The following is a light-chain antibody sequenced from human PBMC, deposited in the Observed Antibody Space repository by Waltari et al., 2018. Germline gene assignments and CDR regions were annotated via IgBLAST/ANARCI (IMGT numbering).Light chain of an antibody. J-gene: IGLJ2*01. V-gene: IGLV1-51*01. CDR1: SSNIGNNY. Sequence: QSVLTQPPSVSAAPGQKVTISCSGSSSNIGNNYVSWYQQLPGTAPKLRIYDNNKRPSGIPDRFSGSESGTSATRGITGLQTGDEADYYCGTWDSSLSAVVFGGGTKLTVL. CDR2: DNN. CDR3: GTWDSSLSAVV.